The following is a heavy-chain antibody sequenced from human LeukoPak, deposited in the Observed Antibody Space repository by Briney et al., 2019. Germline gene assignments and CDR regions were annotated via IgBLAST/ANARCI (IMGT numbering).Heavy chain of an antibody. D-gene: IGHD3-9*01. CDR3: ARVPDDILTGYPRHYFDY. CDR1: GFTFSSYW. V-gene: IGHV3-74*01. Sequence: PGGSLRLSCAASGFTFSSYWMHWVRQAPGKGLVWVSRINSDGSSTSYADSVKGRFTISRDYAKNTLYLQMNSLRAEDTAVYYCARVPDDILTGYPRHYFDYWGQGTLVTVSS. J-gene: IGHJ4*02. CDR2: INSDGSST.